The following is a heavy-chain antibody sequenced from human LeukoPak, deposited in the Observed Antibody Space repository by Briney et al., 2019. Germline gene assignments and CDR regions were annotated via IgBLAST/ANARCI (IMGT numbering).Heavy chain of an antibody. J-gene: IGHJ4*02. Sequence: GGSLRLSCAASGFTFSSYSMNWVRQAPGKGLEWVSAISGSGGSTYYADSVKGRFTISRDNSKNTLYLQMNSLRAEDTAVYYCADSSGLKPFDYWGQGTLVTVSS. CDR1: GFTFSSYS. CDR2: ISGSGGST. CDR3: ADSSGLKPFDY. V-gene: IGHV3-23*01. D-gene: IGHD3-22*01.